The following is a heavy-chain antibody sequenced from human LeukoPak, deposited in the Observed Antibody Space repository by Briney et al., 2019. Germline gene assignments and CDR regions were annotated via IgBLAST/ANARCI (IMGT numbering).Heavy chain of an antibody. D-gene: IGHD4-11*01. J-gene: IGHJ5*02. CDR2: ISGSGGST. Sequence: GGSLRLSCVASGFTFSSYAMSWVRQAPGKGLEWVSAISGSGGSTYYADSVKGRFTISRDNSKNSLYLQMNSLRAEDTAVYYCAREMENSNYGWFDPWGQGTLVTVSS. CDR1: GFTFSSYA. V-gene: IGHV3-23*01. CDR3: AREMENSNYGWFDP.